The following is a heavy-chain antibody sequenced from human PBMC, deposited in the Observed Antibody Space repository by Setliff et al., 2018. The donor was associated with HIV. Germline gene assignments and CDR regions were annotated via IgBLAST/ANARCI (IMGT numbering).Heavy chain of an antibody. D-gene: IGHD6-19*01. CDR3: ARRISFIAGEVAGNFDY. Sequence: SETLSLTCDVYGGSFSGYYWSWIRQSPEKGLEWIGEINGSGSTSYNPSLKSRFTISVDISNNQSSLNLKSVTAADTAVFYCARRISFIAGEVAGNFDYWGQGTPVTVSS. J-gene: IGHJ4*02. V-gene: IGHV4-34*01. CDR1: GGSFSGYY. CDR2: INGSGST.